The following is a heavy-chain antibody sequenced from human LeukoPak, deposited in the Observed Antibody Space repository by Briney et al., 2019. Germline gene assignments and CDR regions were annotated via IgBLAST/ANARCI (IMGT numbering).Heavy chain of an antibody. CDR2: IYSGGMT. V-gene: IGHV3-53*01. Sequence: GGSLRLSCVASGFTFSRYGMNWVRQAPGKGLEWVSVIYSGGMTYYADSVKGRFTISRDTSNNTLYLQMVRLRDEDTAVYYCARERRHCSGDNCYSGYDYWGRGTLVTVSS. J-gene: IGHJ4*02. D-gene: IGHD2-15*01. CDR1: GFTFSRYG. CDR3: ARERRHCSGDNCYSGYDY.